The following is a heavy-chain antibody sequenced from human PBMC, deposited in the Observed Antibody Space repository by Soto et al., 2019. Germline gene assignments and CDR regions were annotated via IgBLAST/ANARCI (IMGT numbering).Heavy chain of an antibody. V-gene: IGHV4-59*02. Sequence: QVQLQESGPGLVKPSETLSLACTVSGGSVNTYYWSWIRQPPGKGLEWIGFIYFSGTTNYNPSLKGRVTISVDTCKNQFSLKLTSVTAADTAVYFCARDMGLRGWFDPWGQGTLVTVSS. J-gene: IGHJ5*02. CDR1: GGSVNTYY. D-gene: IGHD3-10*01. CDR3: ARDMGLRGWFDP. CDR2: IYFSGTT.